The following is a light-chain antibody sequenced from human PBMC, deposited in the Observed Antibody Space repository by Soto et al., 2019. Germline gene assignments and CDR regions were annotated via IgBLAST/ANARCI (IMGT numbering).Light chain of an antibody. CDR2: DAS. CDR3: QQRSNWAT. J-gene: IGKJ3*01. V-gene: IGKV3D-20*02. Sequence: IVLTQSPGTLSLSTGERATLSCRASQSVSSSYLAWYQQKPGQAPRLLIYDASNRATGIPARFSGSGSVTDFTLTISSLEPEDFAVYYCQQRSNWATFGPGAKVDI. CDR1: QSVSSSY.